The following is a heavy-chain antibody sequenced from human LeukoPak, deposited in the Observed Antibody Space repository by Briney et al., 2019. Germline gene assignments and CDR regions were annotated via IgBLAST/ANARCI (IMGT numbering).Heavy chain of an antibody. V-gene: IGHV3-33*01. J-gene: IGHJ3*02. D-gene: IGHD3-22*01. CDR3: AREGSYYDSSGYRPGAFDI. Sequence: GGSLRLSCAASGFTFSSYGMHWVRQALGKGLEWVAVIWYDGSNKFYADSVKGRFTISRDNSQKTLYLQMNSLRAEDTAVYYCAREGSYYDSSGYRPGAFDIWGQGTMVTVSS. CDR1: GFTFSSYG. CDR2: IWYDGSNK.